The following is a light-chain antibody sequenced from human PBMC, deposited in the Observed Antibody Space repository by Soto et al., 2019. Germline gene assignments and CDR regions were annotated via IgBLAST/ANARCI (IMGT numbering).Light chain of an antibody. CDR1: QSINTW. J-gene: IGKJ1*01. Sequence: IQMTQSPSILSASIGDRVTISCRASQSINTWLAWYQHKPGKAPKLLISKVSTLETGVPPRFSGGASGTEFTLTISSLQPEDYATYYCQHYNYYWTFGQGTKVEV. CDR2: KVS. V-gene: IGKV1-5*03. CDR3: QHYNYYWT.